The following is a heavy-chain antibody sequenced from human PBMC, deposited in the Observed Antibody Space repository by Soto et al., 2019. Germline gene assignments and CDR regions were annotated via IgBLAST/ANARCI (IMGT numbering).Heavy chain of an antibody. J-gene: IGHJ4*02. Sequence: GGSLRLSCAASGFTFSAYDMNWVRQAPGKGLEWVSVINNSGGSTYYADSVKGRFTISRDDSKNTLYLQMNSLRAEDTAVYYCRAYTYGQGVDYWGQGTLFTVSS. CDR1: GFTFSAYD. CDR2: INNSGGST. CDR3: RAYTYGQGVDY. V-gene: IGHV3-23*01. D-gene: IGHD5-18*01.